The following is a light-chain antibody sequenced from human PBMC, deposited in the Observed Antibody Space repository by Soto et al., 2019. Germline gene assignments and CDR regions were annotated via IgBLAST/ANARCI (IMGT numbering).Light chain of an antibody. J-gene: IGLJ1*01. V-gene: IGLV2-8*01. CDR1: SSDVGSYNF. CDR2: EVD. CDR3: ISYAVTTSYV. Sequence: QSVLTQPPSASGSPGRSVTISCTGTSSDVGSYNFVSWYQQHPGKAPKLMIYEVDKRPSGVPDRFSGSKSGNTASLTVSGLQAEDEADYSCISYAVTTSYVFGTGTKVTV.